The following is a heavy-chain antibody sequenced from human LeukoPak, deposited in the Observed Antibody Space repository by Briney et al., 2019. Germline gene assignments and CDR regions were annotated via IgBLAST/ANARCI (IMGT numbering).Heavy chain of an antibody. V-gene: IGHV3-30*01. D-gene: IGHD2-2*01. Sequence: PGGSLRLSCAASGFTFSGYAMPWVRQAPGKGLEWVAVISYDGSYKYYADSVKGRFTVSRDNSKNTLYLQMNSLRPEDTALYYCARGDCSSTSCSFDYWGQGTLVTVSS. CDR3: ARGDCSSTSCSFDY. J-gene: IGHJ4*02. CDR1: GFTFSGYA. CDR2: ISYDGSYK.